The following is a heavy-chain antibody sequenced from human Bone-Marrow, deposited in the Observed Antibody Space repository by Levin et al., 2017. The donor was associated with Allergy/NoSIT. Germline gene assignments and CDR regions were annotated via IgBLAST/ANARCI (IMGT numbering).Heavy chain of an antibody. V-gene: IGHV3-48*02. D-gene: IGHD6-19*01. CDR1: GFSFSNYN. J-gene: IGHJ4*02. CDR3: VRDGSVAGNFDY. Sequence: PGGSLRLSCAASGFSFSNYNLDWVRQAPGKGLEWISYMHRSSSPIYYADSVKGRFTISRDNAKNLLSLQMNSLRDEDTAVYYCVRDGSVAGNFDYWGQGTLVTVSS. CDR2: MHRSSSPI.